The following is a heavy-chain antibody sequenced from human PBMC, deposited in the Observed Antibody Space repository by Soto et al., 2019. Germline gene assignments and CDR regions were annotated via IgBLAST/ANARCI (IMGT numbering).Heavy chain of an antibody. CDR3: ARAPLLRWFDP. J-gene: IGHJ5*02. CDR1: GGSISSYY. CDR2: IYYSGST. D-gene: IGHD3-22*01. Sequence: QVQLQESGPGLVKPSETLSLTCTVSGGSISSYYWCWIRQPPGKGLEWIGYIYYSGSTNYNPSLKSRVTISVDTSKNQFSLKLSSVTAADTAVYYCARAPLLRWFDPWGQGTLVTVSS. V-gene: IGHV4-59*01.